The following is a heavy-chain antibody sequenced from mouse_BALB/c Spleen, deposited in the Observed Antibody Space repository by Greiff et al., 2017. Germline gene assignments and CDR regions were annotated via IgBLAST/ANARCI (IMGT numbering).Heavy chain of an antibody. V-gene: IGHV5-6*01. J-gene: IGHJ3*01. CDR1: GFTFSSYG. CDR2: ISSGGSYT. CDR3: ARHGDSAWFAY. Sequence: EVQGVESGGDLVKPGGSLKLSCAASGFTFSSYGMSWVRQTPDKRLEWVATISSGGSYTYYPDSVKGRFTISRDNAKNTLYLQMSSLKSEDTAMYYCARHGDSAWFAYWGQGTLVTVSA.